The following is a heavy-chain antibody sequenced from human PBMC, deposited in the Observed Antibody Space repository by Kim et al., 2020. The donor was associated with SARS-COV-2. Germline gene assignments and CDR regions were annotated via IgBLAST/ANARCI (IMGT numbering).Heavy chain of an antibody. D-gene: IGHD3-3*01. V-gene: IGHV4-34*01. CDR2: INHSGST. CDR3: ARDEGSLGYFDY. Sequence: SETLSLTCAVYGGSFSGYYWSWIRQPPGKGLEWIGEINHSGSTNYNPSLKSRVTISVDTSKNQFSLKLSSVTAADTAVYYCARDEGSLGYFDYWGQGTLDTVSS. CDR1: GGSFSGYY. J-gene: IGHJ4*02.